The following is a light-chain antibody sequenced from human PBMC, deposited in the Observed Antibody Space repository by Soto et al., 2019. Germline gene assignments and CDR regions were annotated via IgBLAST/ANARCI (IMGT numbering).Light chain of an antibody. V-gene: IGKV3-20*01. CDR3: QQYGSSPT. Sequence: EIGLTQSPGTLSLSPGERATLSCRASQSVSSSYLAWYQQKPGQAPRLLIYGASSRATGIPDRFSGSGSGTDFTLTISRLEPDDFAVYYCQQYGSSPTFGQGTRLEIK. J-gene: IGKJ5*01. CDR1: QSVSSSY. CDR2: GAS.